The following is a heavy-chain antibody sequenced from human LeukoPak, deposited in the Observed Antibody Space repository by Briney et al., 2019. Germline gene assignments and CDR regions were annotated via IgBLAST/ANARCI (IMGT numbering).Heavy chain of an antibody. CDR2: IYSGGST. CDR1: GFTVSSNY. D-gene: IGHD6-6*01. CDR3: ASSEQLVPEGY. V-gene: IGHV3-66*02. Sequence: PGGSLRLSCAASGFTVSSNYMSWVRQAPGKGLEWVSVIYSGGSTYCADSVKGRFTISRDNSKNTLYLQMNSLRAEDTAVYYCASSEQLVPEGYWGQGTLVTVSS. J-gene: IGHJ4*02.